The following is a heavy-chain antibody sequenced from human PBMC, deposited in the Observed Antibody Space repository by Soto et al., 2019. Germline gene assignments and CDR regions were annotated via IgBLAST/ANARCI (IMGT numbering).Heavy chain of an antibody. V-gene: IGHV3-48*03. CDR3: GRDPYSGARYYLDL. D-gene: IGHD1-26*01. Sequence: GGSLRLSCVASGFSSSRYELNWVRQAPGKGLEWVAYISTSGNIIHYADSVRGRFTISRDSAKNSLYLQMNSLRAEDTAVYYCGRDPYSGARYYLDLWGQGTQVTVSS. CDR2: ISTSGNII. J-gene: IGHJ4*02. CDR1: GFSSSRYE.